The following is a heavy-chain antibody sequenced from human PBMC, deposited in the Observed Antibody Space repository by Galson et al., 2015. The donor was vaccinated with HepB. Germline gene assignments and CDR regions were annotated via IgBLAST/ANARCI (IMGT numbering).Heavy chain of an antibody. D-gene: IGHD2-21*01. Sequence: SLRLSCAASGFTFSSYAMSWVRQAPGKGLEWVSAISGSGGSTYYADSVKGRFTISRDNSKNTLYPQMNSLRAEDTAVYYCANILVATSDFDYWGQGTLVTVSS. V-gene: IGHV3-23*01. CDR2: ISGSGGST. CDR1: GFTFSSYA. CDR3: ANILVATSDFDY. J-gene: IGHJ4*02.